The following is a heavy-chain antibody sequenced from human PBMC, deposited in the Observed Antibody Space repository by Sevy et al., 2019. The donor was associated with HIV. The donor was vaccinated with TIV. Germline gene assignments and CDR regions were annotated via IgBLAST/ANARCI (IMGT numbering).Heavy chain of an antibody. CDR1: GFTVSSNY. J-gene: IGHJ3*02. Sequence: GGSLRLSCAASGFTVSSNYMSWVRQAPGKGLEWVSVIYSGGSTYYADSVKGRFTISRDNSKNMLYLQMNSVSAEETAVDYFARETNYYDSSGNRLNAFDIWGQGTMVTVSS. V-gene: IGHV3-53*01. CDR2: IYSGGST. D-gene: IGHD3-22*01. CDR3: ARETNYYDSSGNRLNAFDI.